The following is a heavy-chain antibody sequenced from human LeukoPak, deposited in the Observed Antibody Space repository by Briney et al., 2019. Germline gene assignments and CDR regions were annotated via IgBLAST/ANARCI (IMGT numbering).Heavy chain of an antibody. CDR1: GFTFSSYS. V-gene: IGHV3-21*01. Sequence: PGGSLRLSCAASGFTFSSYSMNWVRQAPGKGLEWVSSISSSSSYIYYADSAKGRFTISRNNAKNSLYLQMNSLRAEDTAVYYCARLYSGYDYSAFDIWGQGTMVTVSS. J-gene: IGHJ3*02. D-gene: IGHD5-12*01. CDR2: ISSSSSYI. CDR3: ARLYSGYDYSAFDI.